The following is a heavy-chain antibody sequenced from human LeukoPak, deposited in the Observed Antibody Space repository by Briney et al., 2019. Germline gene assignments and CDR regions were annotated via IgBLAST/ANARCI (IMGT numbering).Heavy chain of an antibody. V-gene: IGHV4-34*01. CDR2: TNHSGST. Sequence: SETLSLTCAVYGGSFSGYYWSWIRQPPGKGLEWIGETNHSGSTNYNPSLKSRVTISVDTSKNQFSLKLSSVTAADTAVYYCARDRPSHYYDSSGYYPDAFDIWGQGTMVTVSS. D-gene: IGHD3-22*01. CDR3: ARDRPSHYYDSSGYYPDAFDI. CDR1: GGSFSGYY. J-gene: IGHJ3*02.